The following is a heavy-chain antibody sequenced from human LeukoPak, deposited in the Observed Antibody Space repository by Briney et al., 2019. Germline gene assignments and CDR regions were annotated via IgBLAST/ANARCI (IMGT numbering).Heavy chain of an antibody. V-gene: IGHV3-33*08. D-gene: IGHD1-14*01. CDR1: GFTSGDYA. CDR3: ARAGQYGNTAGRGYYFDY. CDR2: IWYDGSNK. Sequence: GRSLRLSCAASGFTSGDYAMLWVRQAPGKGLEWVALIWYDGSNKYYADSVKGRFTISRDNSNNALFLEMNGLRGDDTALYYCARAGQYGNTAGRGYYFDYWGQGTVVTVSS. J-gene: IGHJ4*02.